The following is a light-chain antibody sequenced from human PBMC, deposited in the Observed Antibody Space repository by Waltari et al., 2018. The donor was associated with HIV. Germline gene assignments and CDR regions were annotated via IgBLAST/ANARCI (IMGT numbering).Light chain of an antibody. J-gene: IGLJ1*01. CDR1: GSDIGASVF. CDR2: DAT. CDR3: SSFTTSQTYI. Sequence: HSALTQPASVSGSPGQSISISCSGTGSDIGASVFVSWYQQHPISPPKLILSDATNRPSDVSARFSPSKSGTTASLTITGLQDEDEADYFCSSFTTSQTYIFGSGSRVTVL. V-gene: IGLV2-14*03.